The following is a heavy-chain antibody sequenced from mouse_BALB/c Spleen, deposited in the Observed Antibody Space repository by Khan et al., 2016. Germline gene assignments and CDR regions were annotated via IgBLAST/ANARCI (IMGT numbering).Heavy chain of an antibody. Sequence: EVKLEVSGGGLVQPGGSLKLSCAASGFDFSRYWMNWVRQAPGKGLEWIGEINPDSSTINYTPSLKDKFIISRDNAKNTLYLQMSNVRSEDTALDYCARLYYYGCSDYWGQGTTLTVSS. D-gene: IGHD1-1*01. CDR3: ARLYYYGCSDY. J-gene: IGHJ2*01. V-gene: IGHV4-1*02. CDR1: GFDFSRYW. CDR2: INPDSSTI.